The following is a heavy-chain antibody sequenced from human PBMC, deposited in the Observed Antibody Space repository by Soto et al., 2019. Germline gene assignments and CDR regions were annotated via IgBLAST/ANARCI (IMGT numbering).Heavy chain of an antibody. CDR3: ALRSMAVVPEY. CDR2: LYYGRSA. Sequence: QVQLQESGPGLVKPSETLSLTCAVSGDSISSYYCMWIRQPPGKGLESIGYLYYGRSANYNPSLRSPGTLTVDTATNQGSLTLSTMTAADTAVYYCALRSMAVVPEYWGQGTLVTVSS. D-gene: IGHD3-22*01. CDR1: GDSISSYY. J-gene: IGHJ4*02. V-gene: IGHV4-59*01.